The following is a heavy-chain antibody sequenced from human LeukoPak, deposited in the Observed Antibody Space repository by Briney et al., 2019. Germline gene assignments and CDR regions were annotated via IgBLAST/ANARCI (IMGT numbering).Heavy chain of an antibody. CDR2: IYYSGST. CDR1: GGSIISSSYY. V-gene: IGHV4-39*01. CDR3: ARHRGLYGPEAFDI. J-gene: IGHJ3*02. Sequence: PSETLSLTCSVSGGSIISSSYYWGWIRQPPGKGLEWIGSIYYSGSTYYNPSLKSRVTISVDTSRNQFSLKLSSVTAADTAVYYCARHRGLYGPEAFDIWGQGTMVTVSS. D-gene: IGHD2-8*01.